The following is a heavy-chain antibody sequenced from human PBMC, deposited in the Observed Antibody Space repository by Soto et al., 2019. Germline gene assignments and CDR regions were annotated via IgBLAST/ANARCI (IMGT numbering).Heavy chain of an antibody. J-gene: IGHJ6*02. CDR2: NIPIFGTA. Sequence: ASVKVSSKASGGTFSSYSISWVRQAPGQELVWMGGNIPIFGTAKYAQKFQGRVTITADTSTSTAYMELSSLRSEDTAVYYCSRERGRFWSCYPMYSGMDVWGQGTTVTVSS. V-gene: IGHV1-69*06. CDR1: GGTFSSYS. D-gene: IGHD3-3*01. CDR3: SRERGRFWSCYPMYSGMDV.